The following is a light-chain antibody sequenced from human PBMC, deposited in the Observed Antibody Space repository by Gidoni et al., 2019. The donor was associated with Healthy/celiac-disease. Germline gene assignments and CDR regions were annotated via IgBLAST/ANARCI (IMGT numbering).Light chain of an antibody. CDR3: QQRSNWPLT. J-gene: IGKJ4*01. CDR1: QSVSSY. V-gene: IGKV3-11*01. Sequence: EIVLTQSPATMSLSPGARATLPCRASQSVSSYLAWYQQKPGQAPRLLIYDASNRATGIPARFSGSGSVTDFTLTISSLEPEDFAVYYCQQRSNWPLTFGGGTKVEIK. CDR2: DAS.